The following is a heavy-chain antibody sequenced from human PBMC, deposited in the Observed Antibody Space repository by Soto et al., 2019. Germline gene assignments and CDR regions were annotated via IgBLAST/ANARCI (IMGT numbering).Heavy chain of an antibody. J-gene: IGHJ3*02. Sequence: TSHNLTVTWTVSPGSVSHSNWYGVRQSAGKALPRILRICSNGKAYYNPSLMSRVTMSLDTLNNQVSLRLSSVTAADTAKYYCARERTYQLSGDDTLDIWGLGTMVT. CDR1: PGSVSHSN. D-gene: IGHD2-2*01. CDR3: ARERTYQLSGDDTLDI. V-gene: IGHV4-4*07. CDR2: ICSNGKA.